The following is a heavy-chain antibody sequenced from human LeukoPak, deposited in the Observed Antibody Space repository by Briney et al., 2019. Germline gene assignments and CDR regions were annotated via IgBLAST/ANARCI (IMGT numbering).Heavy chain of an antibody. D-gene: IGHD6-13*01. CDR3: ASYSSIPFDAFDI. V-gene: IGHV5-51*01. J-gene: IGHJ3*02. CDR1: GYSFISYW. CDR2: IYPGDSDT. Sequence: GESLKISCKASGYSFISYWIGWVRQMPGKGLEWMGIIYPGDSDTRCSPSFQGQVTISADRSISTAYLQWSTLKASDTAMYFCASYSSIPFDAFDIWGQGTMVTVSS.